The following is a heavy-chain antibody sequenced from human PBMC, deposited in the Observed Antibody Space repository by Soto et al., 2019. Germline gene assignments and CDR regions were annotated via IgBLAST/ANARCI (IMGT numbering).Heavy chain of an antibody. J-gene: IGHJ5*02. D-gene: IGHD6-13*01. CDR1: GGSFSGYY. CDR3: ARVGPYSSSWYGWFDP. V-gene: IGHV4-34*01. Sequence: QVQLQQWGAGLLKPSETLSLTCAVYGGSFSGYYWSWIRQPPGKGLEWIGEINHSGSTNYNPSLKSRVTISVDTSKNQFSLKLSSVTAADTAVYYCARVGPYSSSWYGWFDPWGQGTLVTVSS. CDR2: INHSGST.